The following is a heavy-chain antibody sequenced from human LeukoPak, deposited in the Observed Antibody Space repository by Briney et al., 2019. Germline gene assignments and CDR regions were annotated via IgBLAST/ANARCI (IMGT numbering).Heavy chain of an antibody. CDR2: IYTSGST. Sequence: SETLSLTCTVSGGSISSYYWNWIRQPPGKGLEWIGRIYTSGSTNYNPSLKSRVTMSVDTSKNQFSLKLSSVTAADTAVYYCARDLSDIVATINYYYGMDVWGQGTTVTVSS. D-gene: IGHD5-12*01. CDR3: ARDLSDIVATINYYYGMDV. CDR1: GGSISSYY. V-gene: IGHV4-4*07. J-gene: IGHJ6*02.